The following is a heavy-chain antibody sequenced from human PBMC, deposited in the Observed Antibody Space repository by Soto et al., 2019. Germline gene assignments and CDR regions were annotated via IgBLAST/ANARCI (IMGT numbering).Heavy chain of an antibody. V-gene: IGHV1-3*01. Sequence: QVHLVQSGAEVKKPGASVKVSCKTSGYTFTTNVIHWVRQAPGQRLEWMGWVNAGNDNTKWSREFQGRLTLTKDTYATTAYMELSSLTSEDTAIYFCAREVPYGYSRFDYWGQGTLVTVSS. CDR1: GYTFTTNV. CDR3: AREVPYGYSRFDY. CDR2: VNAGNDNT. D-gene: IGHD5-18*01. J-gene: IGHJ4*02.